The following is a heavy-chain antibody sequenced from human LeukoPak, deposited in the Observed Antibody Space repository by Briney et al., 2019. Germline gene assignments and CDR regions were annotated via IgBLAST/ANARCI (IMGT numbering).Heavy chain of an antibody. V-gene: IGHV3-23*01. Sequence: PGGSLRLSCAASGFTFSSYAMSWARQAPGKGLEWVSAISGSGGSTYYADSVKGRFTISRDNSKNTLYLQMNSLRAEDTAVYYCAKGGRIAVAGTSDYWGQGTLVTVSS. CDR1: GFTFSSYA. J-gene: IGHJ4*02. CDR2: ISGSGGST. D-gene: IGHD6-19*01. CDR3: AKGGRIAVAGTSDY.